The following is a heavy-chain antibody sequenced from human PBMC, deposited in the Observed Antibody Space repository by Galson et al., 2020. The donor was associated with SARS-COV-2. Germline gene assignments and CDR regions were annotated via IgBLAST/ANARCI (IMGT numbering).Heavy chain of an antibody. CDR2: IYPGDSDT. Sequence: GESLKISCKGSGYSFTSYYIAWVRQMPGKGLEWMGIIYPGDSDTRYSPSFQGQVTISADKSISTAYLQWSSLRASETAMYYCARTAGKGSYWYFDLWGRGTLVTVSS. CDR3: ARTAGKGSYWYFDL. V-gene: IGHV5-51*01. D-gene: IGHD2-21*02. J-gene: IGHJ2*01. CDR1: GYSFTSYY.